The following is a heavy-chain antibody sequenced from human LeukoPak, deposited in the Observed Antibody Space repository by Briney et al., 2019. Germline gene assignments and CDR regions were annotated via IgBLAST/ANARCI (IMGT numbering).Heavy chain of an antibody. D-gene: IGHD3-22*01. CDR2: INPSGGST. Sequence: ASVKVSCEASGYTFTSYYMHWVRQAPGQGLEWMGIINPSGGSTSYAQKFQGRVTMTRDTSTSTVYMELSSLRSDDTAVYYCARELNYYDSSGYSEDAFDIWGQGTMVTVSS. J-gene: IGHJ3*02. V-gene: IGHV1-46*01. CDR1: GYTFTSYY. CDR3: ARELNYYDSSGYSEDAFDI.